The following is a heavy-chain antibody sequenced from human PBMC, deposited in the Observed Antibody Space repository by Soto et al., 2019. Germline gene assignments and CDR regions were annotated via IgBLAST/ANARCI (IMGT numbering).Heavy chain of an antibody. Sequence: QVQLQESGPGLVKPSQTLSLTCTVSGGSISSGGCYWSWIRQHPGKGLEWIGYIYYSGSTYYNPSLKSRVTISVDTSKHQLSPKLSSVTAADTTVYYCARGSKAENWFDPWGQGTLVTVSS. J-gene: IGHJ5*02. V-gene: IGHV4-31*03. D-gene: IGHD6-13*01. CDR1: GGSISSGGCY. CDR2: IYYSGST. CDR3: ARGSKAENWFDP.